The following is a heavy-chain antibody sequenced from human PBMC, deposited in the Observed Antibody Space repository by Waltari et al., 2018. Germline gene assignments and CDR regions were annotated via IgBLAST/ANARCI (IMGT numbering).Heavy chain of an antibody. CDR2: INPNSGGT. V-gene: IGHV1-2*06. J-gene: IGHJ3*02. CDR1: GYTFNGYD. Sequence: QVQLVQSGAEVKKPGASVKVSCTASGYTFNGYDMHWGRQAPGQGLEWMGRINPNSGGTNYAQKFQGRVTMTRDTSISTAYMELSRLRSDDTAVYYCASIYGSGSYWAFDIWGQGTMVTVSS. CDR3: ASIYGSGSYWAFDI. D-gene: IGHD3-10*01.